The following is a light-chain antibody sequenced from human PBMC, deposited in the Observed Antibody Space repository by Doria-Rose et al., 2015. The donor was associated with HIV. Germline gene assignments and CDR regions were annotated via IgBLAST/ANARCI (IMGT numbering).Light chain of an antibody. Sequence: LTQSPGTLSLSPGERATLSCRASQSFSSTYLAWYQQQPGQAPSLLIYDGSTRATGIPDRFSASGSGTDFTLTNNRLEPEDFALYYCHQYGTSWTFGQGTKVEI. CDR3: HQYGTSWT. V-gene: IGKV3-20*01. CDR1: QSFSSTY. CDR2: DGS. J-gene: IGKJ1*01.